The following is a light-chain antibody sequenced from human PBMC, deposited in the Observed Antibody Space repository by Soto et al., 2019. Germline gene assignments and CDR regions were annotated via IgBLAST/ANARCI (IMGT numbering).Light chain of an antibody. J-gene: IGKJ5*01. CDR3: QQYSHLIT. CDR1: LTIGHS. V-gene: IGKV1-33*01. Sequence: DIQMTQSPSPLSASVGDRVTITCRASLTIGHSLSWFQQKAGKPPTLLIYGASALQRGVPARFSGSGSGTDFTFTISSLQPEDIATYYCQQYSHLITFGQGRRLEI. CDR2: GAS.